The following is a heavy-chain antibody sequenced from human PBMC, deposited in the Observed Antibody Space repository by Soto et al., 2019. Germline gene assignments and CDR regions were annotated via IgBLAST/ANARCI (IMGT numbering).Heavy chain of an antibody. CDR3: ARPGWYSSSSPHYYGMDV. Sequence: GESLKISFQGSGYNLASFWISWVRQMPGKGLEWMGIIHPGESDTRYSLSFQGPVTTSADKSISTAYLQWSSLKASDTAMYYWARPGWYSSSSPHYYGMDVWGQGATVTVSS. D-gene: IGHD6-6*01. CDR2: IHPGESDT. V-gene: IGHV5-51*01. J-gene: IGHJ6*02. CDR1: GYNLASFW.